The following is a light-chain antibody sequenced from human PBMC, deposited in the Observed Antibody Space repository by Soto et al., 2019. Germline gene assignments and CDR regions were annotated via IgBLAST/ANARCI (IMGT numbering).Light chain of an antibody. CDR3: QHRRAWPVT. V-gene: IGKV3D-20*02. CDR1: QSVSSSY. J-gene: IGKJ4*01. CDR2: GAS. Sequence: EIVMTQSPATLSVSPGERATLSCRASQSVSSSYLAWYQQKPGQAPRLLIYGASSRATGIPDRFSGSGSGTDFTLTISSLEPEDVAVYYCQHRRAWPVTFGGGTKVDIK.